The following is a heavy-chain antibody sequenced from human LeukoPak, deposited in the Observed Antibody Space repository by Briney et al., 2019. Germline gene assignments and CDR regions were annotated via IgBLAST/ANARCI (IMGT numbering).Heavy chain of an antibody. D-gene: IGHD5-12*01. J-gene: IGHJ4*02. CDR2: ISAYNGNT. CDR3: ARALNSIVATIMDY. V-gene: IGHV1-18*01. CDR1: GYTFTSYG. Sequence: ASVKVSCKASGYTFTSYGISWVRQAPGQGLEWMGWISAYNGNTNYAQKLQGRVTMTTDTSTSTAYMELRSLRSDDTAVYYCARALNSIVATIMDYWGQGTLVTVSS.